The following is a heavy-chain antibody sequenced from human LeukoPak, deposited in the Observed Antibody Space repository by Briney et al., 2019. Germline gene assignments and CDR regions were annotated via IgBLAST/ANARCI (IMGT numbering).Heavy chain of an antibody. D-gene: IGHD1-1*01. V-gene: IGHV3-23*01. Sequence: GGSLRLSCAASGFTFSSYTMSWVRQAPGKGLEWVSTITTSDGNTYYADSVKGRFTVSRDNSKNTLFLQMNSLRAEDTAVYYCALNGREVPSGAFDIWGPGTMVTVSS. CDR2: ITTSDGNT. CDR1: GFTFSSYT. J-gene: IGHJ3*02. CDR3: ALNGREVPSGAFDI.